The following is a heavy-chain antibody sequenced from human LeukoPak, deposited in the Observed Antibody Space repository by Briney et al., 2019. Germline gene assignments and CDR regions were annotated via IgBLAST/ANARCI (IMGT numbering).Heavy chain of an antibody. V-gene: IGHV3-64*04. Sequence: GGSLRLSCSASGFIFSSYAMHWVRQAPGKGLEYVSGISFNGGNTYFADSVKGRFTISRDNSKNTLYLQMNSLRAEDTAVYYCAKDLQSAIDYWGQGTLVTVSS. J-gene: IGHJ4*02. CDR3: AKDLQSAIDY. CDR1: GFIFSSYA. CDR2: ISFNGGNT.